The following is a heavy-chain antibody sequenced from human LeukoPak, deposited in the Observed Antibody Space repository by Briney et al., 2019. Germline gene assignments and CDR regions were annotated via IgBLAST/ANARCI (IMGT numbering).Heavy chain of an antibody. V-gene: IGHV1-2*02. J-gene: IGHJ3*02. Sequence: GASVKVSCKASGYTFTGYYMHWVRQAPGQGLEWMGWINPNSGGTNYAQKFQGRVTMTRDTSTSTAYMELSRLRSDDTAVYYCAREAPYGSGSYYSNAFDIWGQGTMVAVSS. CDR2: INPNSGGT. CDR1: GYTFTGYY. D-gene: IGHD3-10*01. CDR3: AREAPYGSGSYYSNAFDI.